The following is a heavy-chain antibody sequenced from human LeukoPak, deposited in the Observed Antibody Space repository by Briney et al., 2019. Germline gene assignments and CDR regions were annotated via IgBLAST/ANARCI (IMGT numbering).Heavy chain of an antibody. D-gene: IGHD6-13*01. V-gene: IGHV3-30*02. J-gene: IGHJ6*03. CDR3: AKDGETSNSKSWYGDYYYMDV. CDR2: IRYDGSNK. Sequence: PGGSLRLSCAASGFTFSSYGMHWVRQAPGKGLEWVAFIRYDGSNKYYADSVKGRFTISRDNSKNTLYLQMNSLRAEDTAVYYSAKDGETSNSKSWYGDYYYMDVWGKGTTVTVSS. CDR1: GFTFSSYG.